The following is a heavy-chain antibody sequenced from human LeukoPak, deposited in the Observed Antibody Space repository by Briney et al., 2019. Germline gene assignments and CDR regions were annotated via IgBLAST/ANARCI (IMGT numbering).Heavy chain of an antibody. V-gene: IGHV3-9*01. CDR1: GFTFDDYA. J-gene: IGHJ4*02. CDR3: AKDIGAHLVHCGGDY. Sequence: GGSLRLSCAASGFTFDDYAMHWVRQAPGKGLEWVSGISWNSGSIGYADSVKGRFAISRDNAKNSLYLQMNSLRAEDTAVYYCAKDIGAHLVHCGGDYWGQGTLVTVSS. CDR2: ISWNSGSI. D-gene: IGHD2-21*01.